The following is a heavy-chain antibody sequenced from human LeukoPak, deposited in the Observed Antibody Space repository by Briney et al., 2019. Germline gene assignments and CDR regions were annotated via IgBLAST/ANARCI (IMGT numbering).Heavy chain of an antibody. CDR3: AKDIRGDGYNSRFDY. Sequence: GGSLRLSCAASGFTFSSYEMNWVRQAPGKGLEWVSYISSSGSTIYYADSVRGRFTISRDNSKNSLYLQMNSLRTEDTALYYCAKDIRGDGYNSRFDYWGQGTLVTVSP. CDR1: GFTFSSYE. V-gene: IGHV3-48*03. D-gene: IGHD5-24*01. J-gene: IGHJ4*02. CDR2: ISSSGSTI.